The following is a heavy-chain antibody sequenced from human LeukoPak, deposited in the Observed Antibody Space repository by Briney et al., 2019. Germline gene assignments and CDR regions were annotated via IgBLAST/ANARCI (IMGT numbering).Heavy chain of an antibody. V-gene: IGHV3-23*01. D-gene: IGHD7-27*01. Sequence: ETLSLTCTVSGGSITSSSYYWGWIRQPPGKGLEWVSAISGSGGSTYYADSVKGRFTISRDNSKNTLYLQMNSLRAEDTAVYYCAYVTGALDYWGQGTLVTVSS. J-gene: IGHJ4*02. CDR2: ISGSGGST. CDR3: AYVTGALDY. CDR1: GGSITSSSYY.